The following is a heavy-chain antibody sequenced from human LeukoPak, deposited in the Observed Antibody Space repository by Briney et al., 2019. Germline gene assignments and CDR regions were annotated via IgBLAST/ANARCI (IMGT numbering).Heavy chain of an antibody. Sequence: GGSLRLSCAASGFTFDDYGMSWVRQAPGKGLEWVSYISSSGSTIYYADSVKGRFTISRDNAKNSLYLQMNSLRAEDTAVYYCARDGVIAAAGALGYWGQGTLVTVSS. CDR1: GFTFDDYG. V-gene: IGHV3-48*03. D-gene: IGHD6-13*01. J-gene: IGHJ4*02. CDR2: ISSSGSTI. CDR3: ARDGVIAAAGALGY.